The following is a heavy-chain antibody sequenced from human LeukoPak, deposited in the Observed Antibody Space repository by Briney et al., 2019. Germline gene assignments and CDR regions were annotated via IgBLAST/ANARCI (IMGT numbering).Heavy chain of an antibody. D-gene: IGHD3-16*01. CDR2: SSHIGST. J-gene: IGHJ5*02. V-gene: IGHV4-59*01. CDR3: ARKEGVPGWFDP. CDR1: GGSISRDY. Sequence: SETLSLTCTISGGSISRDYWSWIRQPPGKGLEWIGYSSHIGSTIYNPSLRSRITISVDTSKNEVSLRLGSVTAADTAIYYCARKEGVPGWFDPWGRGTLVTVSS.